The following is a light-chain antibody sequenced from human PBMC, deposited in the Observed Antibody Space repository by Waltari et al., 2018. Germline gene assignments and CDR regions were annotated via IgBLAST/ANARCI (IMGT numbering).Light chain of an antibody. CDR2: EDS. V-gene: IGLV2-23*01. CDR1: RSDVGSYNL. CDR3: CSYAGSFTLV. Sequence: SALTQPASVSGSPGQSTTIPCTGTRSDVGSYNLVSWYQEHPGKAPKLMIYEDSKRPSGVSNRFSGSKSGNTASLTISGLQAEDEADYYCCSYAGSFTLVFGGGTKLTVL. J-gene: IGLJ2*01.